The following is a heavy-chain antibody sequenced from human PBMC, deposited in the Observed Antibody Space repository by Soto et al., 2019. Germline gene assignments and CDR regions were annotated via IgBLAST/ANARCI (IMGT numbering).Heavy chain of an antibody. CDR3: TPIAVAGYYYFDY. D-gene: IGHD6-19*01. J-gene: IGHJ4*02. CDR1: GFTFSDYA. V-gene: IGHV3-64*04. CDR2: IRSAGDRI. Sequence: GGSLRLSCSASGFTFSDYAMHWVRQTPGKGLEYVSVIRSAGDRIYYAAPVKGRFTISRDDSKNTLYLQMNSLKTEDTAVYYCTPIAVAGYYYFDYWGQGTLVTVSS.